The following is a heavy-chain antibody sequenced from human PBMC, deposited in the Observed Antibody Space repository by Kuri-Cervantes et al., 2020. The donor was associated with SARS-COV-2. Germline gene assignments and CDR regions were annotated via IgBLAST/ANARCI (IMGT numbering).Heavy chain of an antibody. CDR1: GYTFTSYD. V-gene: IGHV1-8*01. D-gene: IGHD3-9*01. J-gene: IGHJ6*02. Sequence: ASVKVSCKASGYTFTSYDINWVRQATGQGLEWMRWMNPNSGNTGYAQKFQGRVTMTRNTSISTAYMELSSLRSEDTAVYYCASGYILTCYYMAHYYYYGMDVWGQGTTVTVSS. CDR2: MNPNSGNT. CDR3: ASGYILTCYYMAHYYYYGMDV.